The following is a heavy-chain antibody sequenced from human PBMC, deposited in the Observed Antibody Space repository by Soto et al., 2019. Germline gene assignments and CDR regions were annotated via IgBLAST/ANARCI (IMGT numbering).Heavy chain of an antibody. CDR3: ATDRSSSWYYYYYGMDV. CDR2: ISGSGGST. Sequence: PGGSLRLSCAASGFTFSSYATSWVRQAPGKGLEWVSAISGSGGSTYYADSVKGRFTISRDNSKNTLYLQMNSLRAEDTAVYYCATDRSSSWYYYYYGMDVWGQGTTVTVSS. D-gene: IGHD6-13*01. V-gene: IGHV3-23*01. J-gene: IGHJ6*02. CDR1: GFTFSSYA.